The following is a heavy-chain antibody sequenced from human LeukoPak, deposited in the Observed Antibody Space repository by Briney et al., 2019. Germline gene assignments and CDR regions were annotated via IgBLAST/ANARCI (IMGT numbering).Heavy chain of an antibody. V-gene: IGHV3-23*01. CDR3: AKDLYGSGSPNWFDP. D-gene: IGHD3-10*01. J-gene: IGHJ5*02. CDR1: GFTFSSYA. Sequence: PGGSLRLSCAASGFTFSSYAMSWVRQAPGKGLEWVSAISGSGGSTYYADSVKGRFTISRDNSKNTLYLQMNSLRAEDTAVYYCAKDLYGSGSPNWFDPWGQGTLVTVSS. CDR2: ISGSGGST.